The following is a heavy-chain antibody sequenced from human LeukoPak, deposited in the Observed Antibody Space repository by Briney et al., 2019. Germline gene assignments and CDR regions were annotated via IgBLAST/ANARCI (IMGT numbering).Heavy chain of an antibody. J-gene: IGHJ6*03. Sequence: GGSLRLSCAASGFTFSSYWMSWVRQAPGKGLEWVANIKQDGSEKYYVDSVKGRFTISRDNAKNSLYLQMNSLRAEDTAVYYCARFSSGYYLYYYYYYMDVWGKGTTVTVSS. CDR2: IKQDGSEK. V-gene: IGHV3-7*01. CDR1: GFTFSSYW. D-gene: IGHD3-22*01. CDR3: ARFSSGYYLYYYYYYMDV.